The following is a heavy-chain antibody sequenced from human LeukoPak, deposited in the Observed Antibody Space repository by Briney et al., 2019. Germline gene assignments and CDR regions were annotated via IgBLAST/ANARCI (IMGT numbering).Heavy chain of an antibody. D-gene: IGHD3-22*01. Sequence: SETLSLTCTVSGGSISSYFWSWIQQPPGKGLEWIGYIYYSGSTNYNPSLKSRVTISVDTSKNQFSLKLSSVTAADTAVYYCARAEYDSSGYYYAFDYWGQGTLVTVSS. J-gene: IGHJ4*02. CDR2: IYYSGST. CDR3: ARAEYDSSGYYYAFDY. CDR1: GGSISSYF. V-gene: IGHV4-59*01.